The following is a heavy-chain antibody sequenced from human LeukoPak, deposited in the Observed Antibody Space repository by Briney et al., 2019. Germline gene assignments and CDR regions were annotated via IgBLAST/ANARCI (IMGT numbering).Heavy chain of an antibody. D-gene: IGHD4-17*01. V-gene: IGHV1-2*02. CDR3: ARDFVYGDRPTGVDV. J-gene: IGHJ6*02. CDR1: GYTFTGYY. Sequence: GASVKVSCKASGYTFTGYYMHWVRQAPGQGLEWMGWINPNSGGTNYAQKFQGRVTMTRDTSISTAYMELSRLRSDDTAVYYCARDFVYGDRPTGVDVWGQGTTVTVSS. CDR2: INPNSGGT.